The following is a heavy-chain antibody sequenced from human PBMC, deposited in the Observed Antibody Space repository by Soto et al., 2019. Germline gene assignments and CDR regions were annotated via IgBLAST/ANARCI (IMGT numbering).Heavy chain of an antibody. CDR3: AILYSNSWYTGYYFDY. Sequence: PGGSLRLSCAASGLSFSSYAMSWVRQAPGKGLEWVSAFSDGGSNTYYTDSVKGRFTISRDNFKNTLFLQMNSLRAEDTAVYYCAILYSNSWYTGYYFDYWGQGTLVPVYS. J-gene: IGHJ4*02. D-gene: IGHD6-13*01. CDR1: GLSFSSYA. V-gene: IGHV3-23*01. CDR2: FSDGGSNT.